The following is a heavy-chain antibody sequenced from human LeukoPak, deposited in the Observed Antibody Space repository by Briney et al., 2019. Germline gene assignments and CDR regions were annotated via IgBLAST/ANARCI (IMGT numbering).Heavy chain of an antibody. J-gene: IGHJ4*02. CDR2: ISAYNGDT. CDR3: AIVGSGYDYY. Sequence: ASVKVSCKPSGYIFAHNGISWVRQAPGQGPEWMGWISAYNGDTNYAQKFQGRVTMTRDTSISTAYMELSRLRSDDTAVYYCAIVGSGYDYYWGQGTLVTVSS. CDR1: GYIFAHNG. D-gene: IGHD5-12*01. V-gene: IGHV1-18*01.